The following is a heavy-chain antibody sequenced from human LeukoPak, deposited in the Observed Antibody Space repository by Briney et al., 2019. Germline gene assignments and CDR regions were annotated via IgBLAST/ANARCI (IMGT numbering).Heavy chain of an antibody. J-gene: IGHJ6*02. CDR3: AISTRYYYYGMDV. CDR1: GFTFSSYG. D-gene: IGHD2-2*01. V-gene: IGHV3-30*03. Sequence: PGGSLRLSCAASGFTFSSYGMHWVRQAPGKGLEWVAVISYDGSNKYHADSVKGRFTISRDNSKNTLYLQMNSLRAEDTAVYYCAISTRYYYYGMDVWGQGTTVTVSS. CDR2: ISYDGSNK.